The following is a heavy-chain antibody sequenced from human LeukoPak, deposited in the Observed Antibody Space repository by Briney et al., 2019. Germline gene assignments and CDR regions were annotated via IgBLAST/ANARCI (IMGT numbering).Heavy chain of an antibody. CDR3: ARAGITMVRGVQTGH. CDR2: ISAYNGNT. Sequence: ASVKVSCKASGYTFTSYGISWVRQAPGQGLEWMGWISAYNGNTNYAQKLQGRVTMTTDTSTSTAYMELGSLRSDDTAVYYCARAGITMVRGVQTGHWGQGTLVTVSS. V-gene: IGHV1-18*01. D-gene: IGHD3-10*01. CDR1: GYTFTSYG. J-gene: IGHJ4*02.